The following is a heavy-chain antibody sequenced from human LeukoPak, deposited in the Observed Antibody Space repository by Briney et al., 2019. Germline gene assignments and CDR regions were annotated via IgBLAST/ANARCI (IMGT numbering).Heavy chain of an antibody. J-gene: IGHJ6*02. CDR3: ATISDYGDSPYYYYYYGMDV. D-gene: IGHD4-17*01. Sequence: PGGSLRLSCAASGFTFSSYGMHWVRQAPGKGLEWVAFIRYDGSNKYYADSVKGRFTISRDNSKNTLYLQMNSLRAEDTAVYYCATISDYGDSPYYYYYYGMDVWGQGTTVTVSS. CDR2: IRYDGSNK. CDR1: GFTFSSYG. V-gene: IGHV3-30*02.